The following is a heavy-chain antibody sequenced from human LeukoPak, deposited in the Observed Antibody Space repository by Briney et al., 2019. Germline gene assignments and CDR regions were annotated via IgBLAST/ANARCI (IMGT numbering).Heavy chain of an antibody. D-gene: IGHD2-2*02. J-gene: IGHJ6*03. V-gene: IGHV3-30*03. Sequence: GGSLRLSCAASGFTFSSYGMHWVRQAPGKGLEWVAVISYDGSNKYYADSVKGRFTISRDNSKNTLYLQMNSLRAEDTAVYYCARDIVVVPAAIGYYYYYMDVWGKGTTVTVSS. CDR1: GFTFSSYG. CDR3: ARDIVVVPAAIGYYYYYMDV. CDR2: ISYDGSNK.